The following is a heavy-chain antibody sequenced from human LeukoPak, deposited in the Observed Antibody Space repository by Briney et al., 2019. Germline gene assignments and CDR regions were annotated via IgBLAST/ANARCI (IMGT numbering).Heavy chain of an antibody. CDR3: ARLRSPGDFDY. CDR1: GGSISSYY. CDR2: IYYSGST. V-gene: IGHV4-39*07. Sequence: NPSETLSLTCNVSGGSISSYYWAWIRQPPEKGLEWIGTIYYSGSTYYNVSLKSRVTISVDTSKNQFSLNLNSVTAADTAVYYCARLRSPGDFDYWGQGTLVTVSS. D-gene: IGHD1-26*01. J-gene: IGHJ4*02.